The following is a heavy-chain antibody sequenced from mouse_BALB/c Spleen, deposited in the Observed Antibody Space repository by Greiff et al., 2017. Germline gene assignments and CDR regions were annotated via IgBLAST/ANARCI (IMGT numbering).Heavy chain of an antibody. D-gene: IGHD2-2*01. CDR3: ARGRGGYDEGDYFDY. Sequence: EVKLMESGGGLVKPGGSLKLSCAASGFTFSSYAMSWVRQTPEKRLEWVASISSGGSTYYPDSVKGRFTISRDNARNILYLQMSSLRSEDTAMYYCARGRGGYDEGDYFDYWGQGTTLTVSS. J-gene: IGHJ2*01. V-gene: IGHV5-6-5*01. CDR2: ISSGGST. CDR1: GFTFSSYA.